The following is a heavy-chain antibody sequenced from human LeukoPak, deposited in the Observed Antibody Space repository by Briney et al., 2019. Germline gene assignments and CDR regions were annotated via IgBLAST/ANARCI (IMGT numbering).Heavy chain of an antibody. V-gene: IGHV1-8*01. Sequence: ASVKVSCKASGYTFTSYDINWVRQATGQGLEWMGWMNPNSGNTGYAQKFQGRVTMTRNTSISTAYMELSSLRSEDTAVYYCARDRSTSRIHYYGMDVWGQGTTVTVSS. D-gene: IGHD2-2*01. CDR3: ARDRSTSRIHYYGMDV. CDR2: MNPNSGNT. J-gene: IGHJ6*02. CDR1: GYTFTSYD.